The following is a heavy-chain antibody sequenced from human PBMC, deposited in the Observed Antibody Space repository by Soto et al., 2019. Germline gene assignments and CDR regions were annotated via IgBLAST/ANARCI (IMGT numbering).Heavy chain of an antibody. V-gene: IGHV3-48*02. CDR3: ARELSLTTAWYFDL. CDR2: ISSSSSTI. J-gene: IGHJ2*01. CDR1: GFTFSSYS. Sequence: GRSLRVSCAASGFTFSSYSMNWVRQAPGKGLEWVSYISSSSSTIYYADSVKGRFTISRDNAKNSLYPQMNSLRHEDTAVYYRARELSLTTAWYFDLWRRGTLVTVSS. D-gene: IGHD4-17*01.